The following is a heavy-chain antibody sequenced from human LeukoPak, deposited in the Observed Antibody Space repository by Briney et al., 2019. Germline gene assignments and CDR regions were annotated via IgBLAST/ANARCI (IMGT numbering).Heavy chain of an antibody. Sequence: ASVKVSCKASGYTFTGYYMHWVRQAPGQGLEWMGWINPYSGGTNYTQKFQGRVTMTRDTSISTAYMGLSRLISDDTALYYCARGATFAGGRDSSGSLSHIDYWGQGTLVTVSS. CDR1: GYTFTGYY. V-gene: IGHV1-2*02. CDR3: ARGATFAGGRDSSGSLSHIDY. D-gene: IGHD3-22*01. CDR2: INPYSGGT. J-gene: IGHJ4*02.